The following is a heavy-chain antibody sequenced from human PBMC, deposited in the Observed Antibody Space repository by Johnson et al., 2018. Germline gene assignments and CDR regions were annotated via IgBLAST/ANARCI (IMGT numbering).Heavy chain of an antibody. CDR1: GFTFSSYS. D-gene: IGHD3-22*01. J-gene: IGHJ3*02. CDR3: ARDSFAVVTTSEAFDI. V-gene: IGHV3-21*01. Sequence: VQLVQSGGGLVKPGGSLRLSCAASGFTFSSYSMNWVRQAPGKGLEWVSSIRSSSSYIYYADPVKGRFTISRDNAKNSLYLQMNSLRAEDTPVYYCARDSFAVVTTSEAFDIWGQGTMVTVSS. CDR2: IRSSSSYI.